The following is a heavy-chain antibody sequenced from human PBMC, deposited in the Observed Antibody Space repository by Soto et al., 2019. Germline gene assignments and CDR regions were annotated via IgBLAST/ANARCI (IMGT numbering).Heavy chain of an antibody. CDR1: GGSISNYY. V-gene: IGHV4-59*01. D-gene: IGHD2-15*01. CDR2: IYSSGST. Sequence: PSETLSLTCTVSGGSISNYYWNWIRQSPGKGLEWIGYIYSSGSTHYNPSLQNRVTISIDTSKNQVSLKVNSVTAADTAVYYCARYAPDCSGGTCYSDDYYFHYWGQGILVTVSS. J-gene: IGHJ4*02. CDR3: ARYAPDCSGGTCYSDDYYFHY.